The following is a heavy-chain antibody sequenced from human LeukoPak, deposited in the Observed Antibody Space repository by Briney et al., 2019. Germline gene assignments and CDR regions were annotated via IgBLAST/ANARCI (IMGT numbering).Heavy chain of an antibody. CDR3: ATGVTMVRGVINDY. CDR1: GYTLTELS. CDR2: FDPEDGET. D-gene: IGHD3-10*01. J-gene: IGHJ4*02. V-gene: IGHV1-24*01. Sequence: ASVKVSCKVSGYTLTELSMYWVRQAPGKGLEWMGGFDPEDGETIYAQKFQGRVTMTEDTSTDTAYMELSSLRSEDTAVYYCATGVTMVRGVINDYWGQGTLVTVSS.